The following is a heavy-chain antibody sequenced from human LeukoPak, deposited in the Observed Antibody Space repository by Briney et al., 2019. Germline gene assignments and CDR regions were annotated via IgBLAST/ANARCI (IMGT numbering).Heavy chain of an antibody. J-gene: IGHJ3*02. Sequence: SETLSLTCTVSGGSISSYYWSWIRQPPGKGLGWIGYICYSGSTNYNPSLKSRVTISVDTSKNQFSLRLSSVTAADTAVYYCTRDKGGYLKDGFDIWGQGTMVTVSS. CDR1: GGSISSYY. D-gene: IGHD6-25*01. CDR2: ICYSGST. CDR3: TRDKGGYLKDGFDI. V-gene: IGHV4-59*01.